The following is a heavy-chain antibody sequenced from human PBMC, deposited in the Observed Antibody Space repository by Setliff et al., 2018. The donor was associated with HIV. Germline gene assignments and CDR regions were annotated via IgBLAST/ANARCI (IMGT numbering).Heavy chain of an antibody. J-gene: IGHJ4*02. V-gene: IGHV3-23*01. CDR1: GFAFSTFD. D-gene: IGHD3-22*01. Sequence: GASLKISCAASGFAFSTFDMNWVRQSPEKGLEWVSAVSPGGDTTYYPDSVKGRLTVSRDDSRNMLFLQMNNLGVEDTAIYYCAKPTSGYYPRPFDLWGQGTMVTVSS. CDR3: AKPTSGYYPRPFDL. CDR2: VSPGGDTT.